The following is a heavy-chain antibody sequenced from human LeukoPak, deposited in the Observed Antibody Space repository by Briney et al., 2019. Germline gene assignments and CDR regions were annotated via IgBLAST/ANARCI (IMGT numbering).Heavy chain of an antibody. CDR3: ARDSCSGGSCYANWFDP. J-gene: IGHJ5*02. Sequence: GASVKVSCKASGYTFTSYYMHWVRQAPGQGLEWMGIINPSGGSTSYAQKFQGRVTMTRDTSTSTVYMELSSLRSEDTAVYYCARDSCSGGSCYANWFDPWGQGTLVTASS. D-gene: IGHD2-15*01. CDR1: GYTFTSYY. V-gene: IGHV1-46*01. CDR2: INPSGGST.